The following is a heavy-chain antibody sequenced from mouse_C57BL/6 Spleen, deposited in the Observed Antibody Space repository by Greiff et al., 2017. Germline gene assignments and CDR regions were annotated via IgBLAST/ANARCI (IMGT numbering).Heavy chain of an antibody. D-gene: IGHD4-1*01. CDR3: AREGGTTPLLAY. CDR2: ISNGGSST. CDR1: GFTFTDYY. Sequence: EVQVVESGGGLVQPGGSLKLSCAASGFTFTDYYMYWVRQTPEKRLEWVAYISNGGSSTYYQDTVKGRFTFSRDNAQNTLYLQMSRLKSEDTAMYYCAREGGTTPLLAYWGQGTLVTVSA. J-gene: IGHJ3*01. V-gene: IGHV5-12*01.